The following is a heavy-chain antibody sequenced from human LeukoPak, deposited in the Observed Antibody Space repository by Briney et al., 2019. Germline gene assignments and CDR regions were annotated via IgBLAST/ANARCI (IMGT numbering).Heavy chain of an antibody. CDR2: IGGSGFGT. CDR1: GFTFSDYA. Sequence: SGGSLRLSCAGSGFTFSDYAMSWVRQAPGKGLEWVSAIGGSGFGTFYADSVKGRFTISRDNAKNSLYLQMDSLRDEDTAVYYCAREGVMTAYDDAFDIWGQGTMVTVSS. CDR3: AREGVMTAYDDAFDI. J-gene: IGHJ3*02. V-gene: IGHV3-23*01. D-gene: IGHD2-21*02.